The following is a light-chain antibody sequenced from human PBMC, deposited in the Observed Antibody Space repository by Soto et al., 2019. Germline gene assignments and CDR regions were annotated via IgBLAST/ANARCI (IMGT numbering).Light chain of an antibody. J-gene: IGKJ1*01. CDR1: QSVTTN. Sequence: EVVMTQSPATLSVSPGERATVSCRSSQSVTTNMAWYQQKPGQAPRLLIYGASTRATGIPARFSGSGSGTDFTLTISRLEPEDFAVYYCQQYSNSLPWTFGRGTKVDI. CDR3: QQYSNSLPWT. V-gene: IGKV3-15*01. CDR2: GAS.